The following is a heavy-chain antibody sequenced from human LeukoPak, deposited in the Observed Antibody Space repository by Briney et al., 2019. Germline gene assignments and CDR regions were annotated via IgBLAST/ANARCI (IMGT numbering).Heavy chain of an antibody. D-gene: IGHD6-6*01. CDR1: GFTFSSYW. J-gene: IGHJ4*02. Sequence: GGSLRLSCAASGFTFSSYWMSWVRQAPGKGLEWVANINQDGSEKYFVDSAKGRFTISRDNAKNSLYLQMNSLRAEDTAVYYCAREGAYRTSSPAGYWGQGTLVTVSS. CDR2: INQDGSEK. V-gene: IGHV3-7*01. CDR3: AREGAYRTSSPAGY.